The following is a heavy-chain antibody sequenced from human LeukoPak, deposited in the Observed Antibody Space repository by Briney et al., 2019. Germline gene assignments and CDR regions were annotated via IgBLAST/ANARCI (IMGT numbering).Heavy chain of an antibody. D-gene: IGHD4-17*01. CDR1: GYTFTGYY. CDR3: ARDTLYGDYAAGMDV. J-gene: IGHJ6*02. CDR2: INPNSGGT. V-gene: IGHV1-2*02. Sequence: ASVKVSCKASGYTFTGYYMHWVRQAPGQGLEWMGWINPNSGGTNYAQRFQGRITMTRDTSISTAYMELSRLRSDDTAVYYCARDTLYGDYAAGMDVWGQGTTVIVSS.